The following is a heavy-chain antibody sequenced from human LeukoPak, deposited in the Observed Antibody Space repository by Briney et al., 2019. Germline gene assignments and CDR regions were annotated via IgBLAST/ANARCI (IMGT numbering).Heavy chain of an antibody. V-gene: IGHV3-48*02. J-gene: IGHJ4*02. CDR1: GYTFSSYS. CDR3: ARDPTEMTTVTIDY. D-gene: IGHD4-17*01. Sequence: GGSLRLSCAASGYTFSSYSMNWVRQAPGKGLEWVSYISSSSSTIYYADSVKGRFTISRDNAKNSLYLQMNSLRDEDTAVYYCARDPTEMTTVTIDYWGQGTLVTVSS. CDR2: ISSSSSTI.